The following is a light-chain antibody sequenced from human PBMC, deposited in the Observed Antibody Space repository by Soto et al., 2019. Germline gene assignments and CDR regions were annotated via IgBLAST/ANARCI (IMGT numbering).Light chain of an antibody. CDR3: SSYAGSNNFV. CDR2: EVN. CDR1: SSDVGGYNF. J-gene: IGLJ3*02. V-gene: IGLV2-8*01. Sequence: QSALTQPPSASGSPGQSVTISCTGTSSDVGGYNFVSWYQQHPGTAPKLMIYEVNKRPSGVPNRFSGSKSGSTASLTVSWLHADDEANYYCSSYAGSNNFVFGGGTKVTVL.